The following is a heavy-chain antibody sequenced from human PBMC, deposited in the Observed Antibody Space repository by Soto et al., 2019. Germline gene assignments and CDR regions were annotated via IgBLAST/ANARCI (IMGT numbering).Heavy chain of an antibody. CDR3: ATPPITGTPDYYYGMDV. V-gene: IGHV1-69*13. CDR2: IIPIFGTA. D-gene: IGHD1-7*01. J-gene: IGHJ6*02. Sequence: SVKVSCKASGGTFSSYAISWVRQAPGQGLEWMGGIIPIFGTANYAQKFQGRVTITADESTSTAYMELSSLRSEDTAVYYCATPPITGTPDYYYGMDVWGQGTTVTVSS. CDR1: GGTFSSYA.